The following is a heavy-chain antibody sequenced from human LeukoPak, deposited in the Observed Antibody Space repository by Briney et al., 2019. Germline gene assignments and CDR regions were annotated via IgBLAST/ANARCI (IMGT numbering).Heavy chain of an antibody. V-gene: IGHV4-59*08. J-gene: IGHJ6*03. CDR2: IYYTGST. Sequence: PSETLSLTCAVYGGSFSGYYWSWIRQPPGKGLEWIAYIYYTGSTYYNPSLKSRVTISVDTSKNQFSLKMTSLTAADTAVYYCARHWREQHRRYYYYYMDVWGKGTTVTVSS. CDR3: ARHWREQHRRYYYYYMDV. CDR1: GGSFSGYY. D-gene: IGHD6-13*01.